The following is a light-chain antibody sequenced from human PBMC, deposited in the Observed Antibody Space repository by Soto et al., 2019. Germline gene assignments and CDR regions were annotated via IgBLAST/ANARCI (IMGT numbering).Light chain of an antibody. CDR1: QSIAYR. V-gene: IGKV1-5*01. Sequence: DIQMTQSASTLSASIGDRVTISCRASQSIAYRLAWYQQKPGTAPRLLIYDASSLEGGVPLRFSGSGSGTKFTLTISGLQPDDFAIYHCQQYQSYSWSFGQGTKVDIK. J-gene: IGKJ1*01. CDR2: DAS. CDR3: QQYQSYSWS.